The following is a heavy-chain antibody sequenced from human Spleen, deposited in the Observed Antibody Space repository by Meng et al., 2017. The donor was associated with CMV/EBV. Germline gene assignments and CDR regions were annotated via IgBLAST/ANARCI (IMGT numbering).Heavy chain of an antibody. J-gene: IGHJ4*02. V-gene: IGHV4-34*01. CDR3: AREYCSSTSCYQDFDY. D-gene: IGHD2-2*01. Sequence: SETLSLTGAVYGGSFSGYYWSWIRQPPGRGLEWIGEINHTGSTNYNPSLKSRVTISVDTSKNQFSLKLSSVTAADTAVYYCAREYCSSTSCYQDFDYWGQGTLVTVSS. CDR2: INHTGST. CDR1: GGSFSGYY.